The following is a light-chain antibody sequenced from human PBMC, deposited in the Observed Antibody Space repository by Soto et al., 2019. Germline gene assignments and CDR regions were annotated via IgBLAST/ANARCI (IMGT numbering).Light chain of an antibody. Sequence: EIVLTQSPGTLSLSPGERATLSCRASQSVTSTYLAWYQRKAGQAPRLLIFAASSRATGVPDRFSGSGSGTDFTLTISRLEPEDFALYYCQQYGNTPPTFGQGTKLEIK. CDR2: AAS. CDR1: QSVTSTY. J-gene: IGKJ2*01. V-gene: IGKV3-20*01. CDR3: QQYGNTPPT.